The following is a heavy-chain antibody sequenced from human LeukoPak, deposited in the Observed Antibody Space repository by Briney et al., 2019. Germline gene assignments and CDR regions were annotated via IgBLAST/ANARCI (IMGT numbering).Heavy chain of an antibody. CDR2: INHSGST. Sequence: SETLSLTCAVYGGSFSGYYWSWIRQPPGKGLEWIGEINHSGSTNYNPSPKSRVTISVDTSKNQFSLKLSSVTAVDTAVYYCARVLKAKVTYYYDSSGRFREGFDPWGQGTLVTVSS. D-gene: IGHD3-22*01. CDR1: GGSFSGYY. J-gene: IGHJ5*02. CDR3: ARVLKAKVTYYYDSSGRFREGFDP. V-gene: IGHV4-34*01.